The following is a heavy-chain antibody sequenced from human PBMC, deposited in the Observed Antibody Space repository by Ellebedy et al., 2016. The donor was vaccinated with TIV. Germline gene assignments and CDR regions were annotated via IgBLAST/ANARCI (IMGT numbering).Heavy chain of an antibody. CDR2: FDPEDGET. Sequence: AASVKVSCKVSGYTLTALSMHWVRQAPGKGLEWMGGFDPEDGETIYAQKFQGRVTITADESTSTAYMELSSLRSEDTAVYYCARDTGWDSSGYPDHYYYGMDVWGQGTTVTVSS. D-gene: IGHD3-22*01. CDR1: GYTLTALS. V-gene: IGHV1-24*01. J-gene: IGHJ6*02. CDR3: ARDTGWDSSGYPDHYYYGMDV.